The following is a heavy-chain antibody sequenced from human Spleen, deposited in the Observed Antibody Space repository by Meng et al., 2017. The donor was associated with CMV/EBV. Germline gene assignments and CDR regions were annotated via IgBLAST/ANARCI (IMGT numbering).Heavy chain of an antibody. CDR3: ARGIAAVGTAYYFDY. Sequence: GESLKISCQASGYSFTTFWIGWVRQVPGKGLEWMGITYPVDSDTRFSPSFQGQVSISADRSITTAYLYWSSLKTSDTAMYYCARGIAAVGTAYYFDYWGQGTLVTVSS. CDR1: GYSFTTFW. J-gene: IGHJ4*02. CDR2: TYPVDSDT. V-gene: IGHV5-51*06. D-gene: IGHD6-13*01.